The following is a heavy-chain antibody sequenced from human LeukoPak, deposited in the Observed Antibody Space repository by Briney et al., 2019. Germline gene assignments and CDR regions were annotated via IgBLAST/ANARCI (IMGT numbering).Heavy chain of an antibody. D-gene: IGHD6-13*01. Sequence: GGSLRLSCAASGFTFSSYAMSWVRQAPGKGLEWVSAISGSGGSTYYADSVKGRFTIPRDNSKNTLYLQMNSLRAEDTAVYYCAKAAPHWAYSSSWDYNWFDPWGQGTLVTVSS. V-gene: IGHV3-23*01. CDR1: GFTFSSYA. J-gene: IGHJ5*02. CDR3: AKAAPHWAYSSSWDYNWFDP. CDR2: ISGSGGST.